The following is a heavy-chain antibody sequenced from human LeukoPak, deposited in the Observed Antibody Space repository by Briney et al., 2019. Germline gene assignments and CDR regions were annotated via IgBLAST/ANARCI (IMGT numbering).Heavy chain of an antibody. CDR2: ISGSETAI. CDR3: AIIGDASGYNFVEYFHH. Sequence: PGGSLRLSCAASGFIFSSYEMNWVRQAPGQGLEWIAYISGSETAIYYADSVKGRFTISRDNAKNSLFLQMNSLRAEDTAVYYCAIIGDASGYNFVEYFHHWGQGTLVTVSS. CDR1: GFIFSSYE. V-gene: IGHV3-48*03. D-gene: IGHD3-22*01. J-gene: IGHJ1*01.